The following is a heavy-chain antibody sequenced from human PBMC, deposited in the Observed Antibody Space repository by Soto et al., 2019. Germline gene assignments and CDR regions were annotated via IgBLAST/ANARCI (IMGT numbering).Heavy chain of an antibody. V-gene: IGHV4-34*01. D-gene: IGHD3-10*01. Sequence: PSETLSLTCAVYGGSFSGYYWSWIRQPPGKGLEWIGEINHSGSTNYNPSLKSRVTISVDTSKNQFSLKLSSVTAADTAVYYCARPMVRGVIRYFDYWGQGTLVTVSS. CDR2: INHSGST. CDR3: ARPMVRGVIRYFDY. CDR1: GGSFSGYY. J-gene: IGHJ4*02.